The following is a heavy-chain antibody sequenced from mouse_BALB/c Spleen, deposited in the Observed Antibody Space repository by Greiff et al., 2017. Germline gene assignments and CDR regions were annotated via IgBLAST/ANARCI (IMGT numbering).Heavy chain of an antibody. CDR1: GYTFTSYW. V-gene: IGHV1-69*02. Sequence: QVQLQQPGAELVRPGASVKLSCKASGYTFTSYWINWVKQRPGQGLEWIGNIYPSDSYTNYNQKFKDKATLTVDKSSSTAYMQLSSPTSEDSAVYYCTRELRRGWYFDVWGAGTTVTVSS. D-gene: IGHD1-1*01. CDR3: TRELRRGWYFDV. J-gene: IGHJ1*01. CDR2: IYPSDSYT.